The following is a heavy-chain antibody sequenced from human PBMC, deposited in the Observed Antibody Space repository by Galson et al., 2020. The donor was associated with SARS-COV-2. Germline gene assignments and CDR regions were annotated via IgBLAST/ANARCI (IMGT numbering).Heavy chain of an antibody. J-gene: IGHJ4*02. CDR1: GFTFGDYA. Sequence: GESLKISCTASGFTFGDYAMNWVRQAPGKGLEWVGFIRSKAYGGTTDHAASVKGRFTISRDDSKSIVYLQMNSLKTEDTAVYYCTRGSGGSSVYDKVDYWGQGTLVTVSS. CDR2: IRSKAYGGTT. D-gene: IGHD3-22*01. CDR3: TRGSGGSSVYDKVDY. V-gene: IGHV3-49*04.